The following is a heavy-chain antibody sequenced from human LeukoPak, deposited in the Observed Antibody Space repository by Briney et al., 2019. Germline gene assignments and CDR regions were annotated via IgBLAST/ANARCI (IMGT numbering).Heavy chain of an antibody. Sequence: GGSLRLSCAASGFTVSRNYMTWVRQAPGKGLEWVSVIYSGGSTYYADSVKGRFTISRDNSKNTLYLQMNSLRAEDTAVYYCAGTIVGKWAVDYWGQGTLVTVSS. CDR2: IYSGGST. V-gene: IGHV3-53*01. CDR1: GFTVSRNY. D-gene: IGHD3-22*01. J-gene: IGHJ4*02. CDR3: AGTIVGKWAVDY.